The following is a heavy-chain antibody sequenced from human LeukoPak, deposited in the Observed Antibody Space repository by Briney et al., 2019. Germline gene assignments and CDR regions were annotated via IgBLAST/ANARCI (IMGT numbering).Heavy chain of an antibody. Sequence: SETLSLTCTVSGGSISSSSYYWGWIRQPPGKGLEWIGSIYYSGSTYYNPSLKSRVTISVDTSKNQFSLKLSSVTAADTAVYYCARDRGSAFGDAFDIWGQGTLVTV. J-gene: IGHJ3*02. CDR3: ARDRGSAFGDAFDI. CDR2: IYYSGST. V-gene: IGHV4-39*07. CDR1: GGSISSSSYY. D-gene: IGHD3-10*01.